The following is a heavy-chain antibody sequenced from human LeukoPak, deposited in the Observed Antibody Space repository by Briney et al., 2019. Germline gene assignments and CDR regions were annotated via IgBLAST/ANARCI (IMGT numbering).Heavy chain of an antibody. V-gene: IGHV4-34*01. J-gene: IGHJ5*02. CDR3: ARKIGAATSWFDP. CDR2: TNHSGPT. D-gene: IGHD2-15*01. CDR1: GGSYGGYY. Sequence: PTVTLSVTCAVYGGSYGGYYWSWIRQPPGKGLEWIEETNHSGPTNYNPSLNSRVTISVDTSKNQFSLKLSSVTAADTAVYYCARKIGAATSWFDPWGQGTLVTVSS.